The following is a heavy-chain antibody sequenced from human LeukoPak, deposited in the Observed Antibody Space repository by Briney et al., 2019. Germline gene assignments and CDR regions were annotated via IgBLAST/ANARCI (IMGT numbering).Heavy chain of an antibody. V-gene: IGHV1-8*01. CDR2: MNPNSGNT. CDR3: ARRYPGGVFGPGYGMDV. J-gene: IGHJ6*02. D-gene: IGHD3/OR15-3a*01. CDR1: GYTSTSYD. Sequence: ASVKVSCKASGYTSTSYDINWVRQATGQGLEWMGWMNPNSGNTGYAQKFQGRVTMTRNTSISTAYMELSSLRSEDTAVYYCARRYPGGVFGPGYGMDVWGQGTTVTVSS.